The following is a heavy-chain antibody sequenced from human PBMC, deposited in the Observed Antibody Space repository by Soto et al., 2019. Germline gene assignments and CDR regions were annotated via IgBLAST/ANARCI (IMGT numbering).Heavy chain of an antibody. J-gene: IGHJ6*02. Sequence: QVQLVQSGAEVKKPGASVKVSCKASGYTFTSYYMHWVRQAPGQGLEWMGIINPSGGSTSYEQKFQGRVTMTRDTSTSTVYMELSSLRSEDTAVYYCARENCSGGSCGYGMDVWGQGTTVTVSS. CDR2: INPSGGST. D-gene: IGHD2-15*01. CDR1: GYTFTSYY. CDR3: ARENCSGGSCGYGMDV. V-gene: IGHV1-46*01.